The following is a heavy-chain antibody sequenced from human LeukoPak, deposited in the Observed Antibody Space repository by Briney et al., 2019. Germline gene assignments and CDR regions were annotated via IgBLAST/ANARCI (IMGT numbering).Heavy chain of an antibody. Sequence: SVKVSCKASGGTFRSYGISWVRQAPGQGLEWMGGIIPIFGTANYAQKFQGRVTITADESTSTAYMELSSLRSEDTAVYYCAREEFVGYYYGMDVWGQGTTVTVSS. CDR1: GGTFRSYG. CDR2: IIPIFGTA. CDR3: AREEFVGYYYGMDV. J-gene: IGHJ6*02. D-gene: IGHD3-16*01. V-gene: IGHV1-69*13.